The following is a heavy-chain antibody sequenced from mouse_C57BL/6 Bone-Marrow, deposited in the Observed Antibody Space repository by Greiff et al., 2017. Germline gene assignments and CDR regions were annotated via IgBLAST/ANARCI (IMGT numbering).Heavy chain of an antibody. J-gene: IGHJ4*01. CDR2: IWRGGST. V-gene: IGHV2-5*01. CDR3: AKKGKKLLGGAMDY. Sequence: QVQLQQSGPGLVQPSQSLSITCTVSGFSLTSYGVHWVRQSPGKGLEWLGVIWRGGSTDYNAAFMSRLSITKDNSKSQVFFKMNSLQADDTAIYYCAKKGKKLLGGAMDYWGQGTSVTVSS. CDR1: GFSLTSYG. D-gene: IGHD1-1*01.